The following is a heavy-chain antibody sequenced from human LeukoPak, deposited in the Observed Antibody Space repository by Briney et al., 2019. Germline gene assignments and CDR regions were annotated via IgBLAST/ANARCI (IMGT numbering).Heavy chain of an antibody. CDR2: IYYSGST. V-gene: IGHV4-59*01. CDR1: GGSISSYY. D-gene: IGHD6-13*01. Sequence: MPSETLSLTCTVSGGSISSYYWSWIRQPPGKGLEWIGYIYYSGSTNYNPSLKSRVTISVDTSKNQFSLKLSSVTAADTAVYYCARDRSSSLDYWGQGTLVTVSS. CDR3: ARDRSSSLDY. J-gene: IGHJ4*02.